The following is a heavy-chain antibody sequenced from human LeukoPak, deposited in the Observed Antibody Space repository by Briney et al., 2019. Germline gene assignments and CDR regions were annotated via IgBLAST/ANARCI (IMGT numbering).Heavy chain of an antibody. J-gene: IGHJ3*02. D-gene: IGHD2/OR15-2a*01. CDR2: IYYSGST. Sequence: PSETLSLTCTVSGGSISSYYWSWIRQPPGKGLEWIGYIYYSGSTNYNPSLKSRVTISVDTSKNQFSLKLSSVTAADTAVYYCARAGYFGAFDIWGQGTMVTVSS. V-gene: IGHV4-59*01. CDR1: GGSISSYY. CDR3: ARAGYFGAFDI.